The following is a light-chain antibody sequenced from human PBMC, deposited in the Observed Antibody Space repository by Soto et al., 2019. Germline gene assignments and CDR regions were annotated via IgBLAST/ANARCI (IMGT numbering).Light chain of an antibody. Sequence: EIVLTQSPGTLSLSPGERATPPCRPSQSVSSSYLAWYQQKPGQAPRLLIYGASSRATGIPDRFSGSGSGTDFTLTISRLEAEDFAVYYCQQYGSSPFTFGHGTKVDIK. CDR3: QQYGSSPFT. CDR2: GAS. CDR1: QSVSSSY. J-gene: IGKJ3*01. V-gene: IGKV3-20*01.